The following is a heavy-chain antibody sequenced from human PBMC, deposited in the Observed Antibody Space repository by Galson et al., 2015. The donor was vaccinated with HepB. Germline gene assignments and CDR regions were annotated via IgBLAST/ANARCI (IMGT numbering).Heavy chain of an antibody. J-gene: IGHJ4*02. CDR1: GFTFSSYA. Sequence: SLRLSCAASGFTFSSYAMSWVRQAPGKGLEWVSAISGSGGSTYYADSVKGRFTISRDNSKNTLYLQMNSLRAEDTAVYYCAKWTYYYDSSGSYWGQGTLVTVSS. CDR2: ISGSGGST. CDR3: AKWTYYYDSSGSY. V-gene: IGHV3-23*01. D-gene: IGHD3-22*01.